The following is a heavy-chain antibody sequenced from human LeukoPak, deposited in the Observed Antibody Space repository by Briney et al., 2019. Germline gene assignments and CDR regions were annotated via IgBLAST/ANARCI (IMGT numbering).Heavy chain of an antibody. V-gene: IGHV3-23*01. D-gene: IGHD3-22*01. J-gene: IGHJ4*02. CDR3: AKDGGMRSYYYDSSGYSVDY. Sequence: GGSLRLSCAASGFTFSSYAMSWVRQAPGKGLEWVSAISGSGGSTYYADSVKGRFTISRDNSKNTLYLQMNSLRAEDTAVYYCAKDGGMRSYYYDSSGYSVDYWGQGTLVTASS. CDR1: GFTFSSYA. CDR2: ISGSGGST.